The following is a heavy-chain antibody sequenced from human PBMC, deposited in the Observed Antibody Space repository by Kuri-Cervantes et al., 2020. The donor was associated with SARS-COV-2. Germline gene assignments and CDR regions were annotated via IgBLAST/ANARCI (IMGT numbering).Heavy chain of an antibody. Sequence: LSLTCAASGFTFSSYEMNWVRQAPGKGLEWVSYISSSGSTIYYADSVKGRFTISRDIAKNSLYLQMNSLRAEDTAVYYCAPPVGGNSVPSTWGQGTLVTVSS. CDR3: APPVGGNSVPST. CDR1: GFTFSSYE. J-gene: IGHJ5*02. V-gene: IGHV3-48*03. D-gene: IGHD4-23*01. CDR2: ISSSGSTI.